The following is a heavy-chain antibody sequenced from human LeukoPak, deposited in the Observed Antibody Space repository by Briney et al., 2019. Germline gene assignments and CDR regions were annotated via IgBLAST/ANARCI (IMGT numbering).Heavy chain of an antibody. Sequence: GGSLRLPCAASGFTFSSYWMSWVRQAPGKGLEWVANRKQDGSEKYYVDSVKGRFTISRDNAKNSLYLQMNSLRAEDTAVYYCARDDYGGNTGVDIWGQGTMVTVSS. V-gene: IGHV3-7*01. D-gene: IGHD4-23*01. J-gene: IGHJ3*02. CDR1: GFTFSSYW. CDR2: RKQDGSEK. CDR3: ARDDYGGNTGVDI.